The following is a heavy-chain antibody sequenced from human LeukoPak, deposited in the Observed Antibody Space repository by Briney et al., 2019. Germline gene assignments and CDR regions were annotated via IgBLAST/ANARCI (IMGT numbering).Heavy chain of an antibody. CDR2: IYYSGST. V-gene: IGHV4-59*01. D-gene: IGHD3-9*01. CDR3: ARDVAYYDILTGYSQGDWFDP. CDR1: GGSISSYY. J-gene: IGHJ5*02. Sequence: PSETLYLTCTVSGGSISSYYWSWIRQPPGKGLEWIGYIYYSGSTNYNPSLKSRVTISVDTSKNQFSLKLSSVTAADTAVYYCARDVAYYDILTGYSQGDWFDPWGQGTLVTVSS.